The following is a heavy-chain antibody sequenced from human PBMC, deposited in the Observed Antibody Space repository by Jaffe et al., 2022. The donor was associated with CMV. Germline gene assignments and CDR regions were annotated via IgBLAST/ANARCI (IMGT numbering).Heavy chain of an antibody. CDR3: ARKLADSSGYYYFDY. Sequence: EVQLVESGGGVVRPGGSLRLSCAASGFTFDDYGMSWVRQAPGKGLEWVSGINWNGGSTGYADSVKGRFTISRDNAKNSLYLQMNSLRAEDTALYHCARKLADSSGYYYFDYWGQGTLVTVSS. CDR1: GFTFDDYG. D-gene: IGHD3-22*01. J-gene: IGHJ4*02. CDR2: INWNGGST. V-gene: IGHV3-20*01.